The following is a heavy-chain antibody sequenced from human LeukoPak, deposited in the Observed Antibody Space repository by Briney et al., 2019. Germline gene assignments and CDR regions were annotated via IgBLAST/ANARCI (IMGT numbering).Heavy chain of an antibody. CDR2: IYHSGST. Sequence: SSETLSLTCAVSGGSISSANYYWRWIRQHPGKGLEWIGYIYHSGSTYYNPSLKSRVTISVDTPKNQFSLKLSSVTAADTAVYYCARGLYYDTSAYYPSDYWGQGTLVTVSS. D-gene: IGHD3-22*01. V-gene: IGHV4-31*11. CDR3: ARGLYYDTSAYYPSDY. CDR1: GGSISSANYY. J-gene: IGHJ4*02.